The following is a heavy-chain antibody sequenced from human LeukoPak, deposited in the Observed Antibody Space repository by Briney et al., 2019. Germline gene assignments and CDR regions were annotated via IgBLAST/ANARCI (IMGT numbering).Heavy chain of an antibody. J-gene: IGHJ4*02. CDR3: ARGPPLNPGDFDSSGYYYFDY. Sequence: PSETLSLTCAVYGGSFSGYYWSWIRQPPGKGPEWIGEINHRGSTNYNPSLESRVTIAVDTSKIQFSLKLSSVTAADTAVYYCARGPPLNPGDFDSSGYYYFDYWGLGTLVTVSS. CDR2: INHRGST. D-gene: IGHD3-22*01. CDR1: GGSFSGYY. V-gene: IGHV4-34*01.